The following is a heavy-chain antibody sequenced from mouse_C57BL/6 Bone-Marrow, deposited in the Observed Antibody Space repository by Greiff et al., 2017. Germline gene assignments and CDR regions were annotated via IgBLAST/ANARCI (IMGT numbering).Heavy chain of an antibody. CDR3: ASLYYYYAMDY. D-gene: IGHD1-3*01. CDR2: ISSGGSYT. J-gene: IGHJ4*01. Sequence: EVQVVESGGDLVKPGGSLKLSCAASGFTFSSYGMSWVRQTPDKRLEWVATISSGGSYTYYPDSVKGRFTISRDNAKNTLYLQLSSLKSEDTAMYYCASLYYYYAMDYWGQGTSVTVSS. V-gene: IGHV5-6*01. CDR1: GFTFSSYG.